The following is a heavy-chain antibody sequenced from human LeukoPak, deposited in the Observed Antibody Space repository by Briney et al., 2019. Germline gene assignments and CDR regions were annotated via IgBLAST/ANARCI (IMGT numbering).Heavy chain of an antibody. CDR2: LFSGYST. CDR1: GFTVSSNY. Sequence: GGSLRLSCAASGFTVSSNYMSWVRQAPGKGLEWVSVLFSGYSTYYADSVKGRFTISRDNSKNTLYLQMNSLRAEDTAVYFCARGPDKATKYYFDYWGQGTPVTVSS. J-gene: IGHJ4*02. V-gene: IGHV3-66*01. D-gene: IGHD5-18*01. CDR3: ARGPDKATKYYFDY.